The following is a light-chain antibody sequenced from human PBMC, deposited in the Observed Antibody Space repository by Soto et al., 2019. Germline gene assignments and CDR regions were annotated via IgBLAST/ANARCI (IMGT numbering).Light chain of an antibody. CDR3: CSLTTSHTYV. Sequence: QSVLTQPASVSGSPGQSITISCTGTSSDIGHYDYVSWYQQHPGEAPKLMIYHVTYRPSGVSNRYSGSKSGNSASLTISGLQADDEAGYYCCSLTTSHTYVFGSGTKVTVL. J-gene: IGLJ1*01. CDR1: SSDIGHYDY. CDR2: HVT. V-gene: IGLV2-14*03.